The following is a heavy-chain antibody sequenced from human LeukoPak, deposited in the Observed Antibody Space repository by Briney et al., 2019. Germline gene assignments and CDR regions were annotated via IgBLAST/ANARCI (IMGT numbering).Heavy chain of an antibody. CDR3: ASDFPNSRSWLGFA. V-gene: IGHV3-72*01. CDR2: NRDKASGHTT. D-gene: IGHD6-13*01. CDR1: GFTFSDQY. J-gene: IGHJ6*02. Sequence: GGSLRLSCAASGFTFSDQYMDWVRQTPGKGLEWVGRNRDKASGHTTEYAASVKGRFSISRDDSKNSVHLQMNSLKTEDTAMNYCASDFPNSRSWLGFAWGQGTTVIVSS.